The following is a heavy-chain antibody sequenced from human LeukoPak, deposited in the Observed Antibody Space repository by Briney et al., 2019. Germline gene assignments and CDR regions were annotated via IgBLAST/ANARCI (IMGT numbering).Heavy chain of an antibody. Sequence: PGGSLRLSCAASGFTFSSYNMNWVRQAPGKELEWVSYISSSSSTIYYADSVKGRFTISRDNSKNTLYLQMNSLRAEDTAVYYCAKDGSGSWYYFDYWGQGTLVTVSS. CDR3: AKDGSGSWYYFDY. J-gene: IGHJ4*02. V-gene: IGHV3-48*01. D-gene: IGHD6-13*01. CDR2: ISSSSSTI. CDR1: GFTFSSYN.